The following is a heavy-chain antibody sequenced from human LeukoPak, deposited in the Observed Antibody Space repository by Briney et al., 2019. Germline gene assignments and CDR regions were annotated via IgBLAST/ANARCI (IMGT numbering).Heavy chain of an antibody. CDR1: GFTLSSYA. Sequence: GRSLRLSCAASGFTLSSYAMHWVRQAPGKGLEWVAVISYDGSNKYYADSVKGRFTLSRDNYKNTLYLQMNSLRAEDTGVYYCGRERGCSSTSFRGAFDFWAKGQWSPSLQ. V-gene: IGHV3-30*01. D-gene: IGHD2-2*01. J-gene: IGHJ3*01. CDR2: ISYDGSNK. CDR3: GRERGCSSTSFRGAFDF.